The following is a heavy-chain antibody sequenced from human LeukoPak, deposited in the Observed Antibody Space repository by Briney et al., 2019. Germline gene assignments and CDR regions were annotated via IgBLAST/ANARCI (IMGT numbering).Heavy chain of an antibody. J-gene: IGHJ3*02. D-gene: IGHD1-7*01. CDR3: ANYQDAFDI. V-gene: IGHV3-66*01. CDR2: IYAGGST. Sequence: GGSLRLSCAVSGFRVTNDYMNWVRQAPGKGLEWVSIIYAGGSTYYADSVKGRFTISRDSSNNTLYLQMNSLRAEDTAVYYCANYQDAFDIWGQGTMVTVSS. CDR1: GFRVTNDY.